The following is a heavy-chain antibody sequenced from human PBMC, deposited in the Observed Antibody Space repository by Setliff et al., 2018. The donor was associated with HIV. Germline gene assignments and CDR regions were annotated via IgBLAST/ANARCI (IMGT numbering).Heavy chain of an antibody. J-gene: IGHJ4*02. CDR1: GYSFSSYW. V-gene: IGHV5-10-1*01. D-gene: IGHD4-17*01. CDR2: IDPSDSYT. Sequence: GESLKISCKGSGYSFSSYWINWVRQMPGKGLEWMGRIDPSDSYTNYSPSFQGHVTISADKSISTAYLQWSSLKASDTAMYCCARGFYGDYYFDYWGQGTLVTVSS. CDR3: ARGFYGDYYFDY.